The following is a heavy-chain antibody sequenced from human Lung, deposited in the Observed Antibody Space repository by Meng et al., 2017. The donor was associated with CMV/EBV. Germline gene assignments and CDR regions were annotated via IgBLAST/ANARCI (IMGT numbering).Heavy chain of an antibody. Sequence: ESLMISCTTSGYTFATSWVGWVRQMPGKGLEWMGIIYPGDSDTKYSPSFQGQVTISADKSLNTAYLQWSRLQASDTAIYYCARTNTPMFTWGPYFDYWGQGTLVTVSS. CDR2: IYPGDSDT. CDR3: ARTNTPMFTWGPYFDY. V-gene: IGHV5-51*01. CDR1: GYTFATSW. D-gene: IGHD5-18*01. J-gene: IGHJ4*02.